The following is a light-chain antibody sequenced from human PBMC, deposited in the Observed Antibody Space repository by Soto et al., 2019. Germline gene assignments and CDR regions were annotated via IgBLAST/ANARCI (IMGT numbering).Light chain of an antibody. Sequence: DIQITQSPSSLSVSVGDRVTITCRASQGISHGLAWYQQKPGKAPKLLIYAASTLQEGVPSRFSGSGSGTEFTLTISRLQPEDVVNYCSKIHSSPPITFGQGTRLETK. V-gene: IGKV1-27*01. J-gene: IGKJ5*01. CDR2: AAS. CDR1: QGISHG. CDR3: KIHSSPPIT.